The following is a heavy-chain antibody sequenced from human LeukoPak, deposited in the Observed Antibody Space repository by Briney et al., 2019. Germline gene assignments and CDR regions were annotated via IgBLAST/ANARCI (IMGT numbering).Heavy chain of an antibody. J-gene: IGHJ3*02. D-gene: IGHD1-26*01. V-gene: IGHV3-48*01. CDR1: GFNFSKYS. Sequence: GGSLRLSCAASGFNFSKYSMNWVRQAPGKGLEWVSYISSSSRIMDYADSVKGRFTISRDNAKNSLYLQMNNLRAEDTAVYYCARDGYSGSYYDMWGQGTMVTV. CDR2: ISSSSRIM. CDR3: ARDGYSGSYYDM.